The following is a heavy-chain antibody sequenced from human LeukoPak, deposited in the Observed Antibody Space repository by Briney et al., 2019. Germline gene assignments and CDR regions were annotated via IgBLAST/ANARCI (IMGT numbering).Heavy chain of an antibody. CDR2: ISAYNGNT. V-gene: IGHV1-18*01. CDR1: GYTFTSYG. CDR3: ARLAYCGSYCYSFYY. J-gene: IGHJ4*02. Sequence: ASVKVSCKASGYTFTSYGISWVRQTPGQGLEWMGWISAYNGNTNYAQKLQGRVPLTTATSKSKANMDLRSLISNDTAVYYCARLAYCGSYCYSFYYGDQGTLITVTS. D-gene: IGHD2-21*02.